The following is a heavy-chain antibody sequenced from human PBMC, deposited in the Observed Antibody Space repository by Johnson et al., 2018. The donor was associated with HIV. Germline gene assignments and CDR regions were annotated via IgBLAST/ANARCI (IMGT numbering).Heavy chain of an antibody. J-gene: IGHJ3*02. V-gene: IGHV3-20*04. CDR1: GFTFDDYA. CDR3: AREGPRITIFGVVTPSAFDI. CDR2: ICWNSGSK. Sequence: VQLVESGGGVVRPGGSLRLSCAASGFTFDDYAMHWVRQAPGKGLEWVSGICWNSGSKGYADSVKGRFTISRDNAKKSLFLQMNSLRVEDTAFYYCAREGPRITIFGVVTPSAFDIWGQGTMVTVSS. D-gene: IGHD3-3*01.